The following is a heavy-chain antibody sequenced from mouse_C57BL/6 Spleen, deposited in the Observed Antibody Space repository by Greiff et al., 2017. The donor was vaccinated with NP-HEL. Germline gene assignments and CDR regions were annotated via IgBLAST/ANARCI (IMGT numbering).Heavy chain of an antibody. CDR1: GFTFSNYW. CDR2: IRFNYDSYAT. Sequence: DVMLVESGGGLVQPGGSMKLSCVASGFTFSNYWMNWVRQSPEKGLEWVAQIRFNYDSYATHYAESVKGRFTISRDVSKSRRYLQMNNLRAEDTGIYYCTGDGYYWGQGTTLTVSS. CDR3: TGDGYY. V-gene: IGHV6-3*01. D-gene: IGHD2-3*01. J-gene: IGHJ2*01.